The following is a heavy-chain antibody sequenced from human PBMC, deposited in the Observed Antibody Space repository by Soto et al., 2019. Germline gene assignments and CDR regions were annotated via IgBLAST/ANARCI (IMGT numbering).Heavy chain of an antibody. CDR1: GFTVGNTY. V-gene: IGHV3-66*01. Sequence: EVQLVESGGGLVQPGESLRVSCAASGFTVGNTYMTWVRQPPGKGLEWVSVIYDGGSTYYADSVKGRFTVSRDSSKNTLYLQMNSLRADDTAVYYCTSDPFQAWGYWGQGTLVTVSS. CDR2: IYDGGST. D-gene: IGHD7-27*01. CDR3: TSDPFQAWGY. J-gene: IGHJ4*02.